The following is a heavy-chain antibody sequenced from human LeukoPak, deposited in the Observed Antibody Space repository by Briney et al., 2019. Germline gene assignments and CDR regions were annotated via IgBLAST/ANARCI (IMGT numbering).Heavy chain of an antibody. CDR3: ARVRAAAGTEGVFDP. D-gene: IGHD6-13*01. CDR1: GFTFSSYS. Sequence: GGSLRLSCAASGFTFSSYSMNWVRQAPGKGLEWVSSISSSSSYIYYADSVKGRFTISRDNAKNSLYLQMNSLRAEDTAVYYCARVRAAAGTEGVFDPWGQGTLVTVSS. J-gene: IGHJ5*02. CDR2: ISSSSSYI. V-gene: IGHV3-21*01.